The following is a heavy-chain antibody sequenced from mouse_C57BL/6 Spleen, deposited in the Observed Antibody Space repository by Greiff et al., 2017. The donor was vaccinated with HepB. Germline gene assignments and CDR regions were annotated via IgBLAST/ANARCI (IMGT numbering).Heavy chain of an antibody. CDR2: INYDGSST. J-gene: IGHJ2*01. Sequence: EVKLVESEGGLVQPGSSMKLSCTASGFTFSDYYMAWVRQVPEKGLEWVANINYDGSSTYYLDSLKSRFIISRDNAKNILYLQMSSLKSEDTATYYCARGHYYGSSPLDYWGQGTTLTVSS. CDR3: ARGHYYGSSPLDY. CDR1: GFTFSDYY. V-gene: IGHV5-16*01. D-gene: IGHD1-1*01.